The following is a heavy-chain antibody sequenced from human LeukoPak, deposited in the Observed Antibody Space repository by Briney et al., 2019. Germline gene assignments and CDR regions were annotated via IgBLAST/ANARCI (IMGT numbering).Heavy chain of an antibody. Sequence: GGSLRLSCAASGFTSSSYTMSWVRAAPGGGRWWACAVKECGGSTYYTDTVKGRFTYTKDNCKNTVYLQMNSLRTEDTAVYYCAKDSWSGYLDYWGQGTLVTVSS. V-gene: IGHV3-23*01. CDR3: AKDSWSGYLDY. CDR1: GFTSSSYT. CDR2: VKECGGST. J-gene: IGHJ4*02. D-gene: IGHD3-3*01.